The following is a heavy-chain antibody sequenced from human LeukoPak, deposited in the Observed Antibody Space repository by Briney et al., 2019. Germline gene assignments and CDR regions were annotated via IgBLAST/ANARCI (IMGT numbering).Heavy chain of an antibody. CDR3: ARDKFRFDP. Sequence: SETLSLTRTLSCGSLSSSIYYRGWVPQPPGKGLEWIGRIYYSGITYYNPSLKSRVTISVDTSKNQFSLKLSSVTAADTAVYYCARDKFRFDPWGQGTLVTVSS. CDR1: CGSLSSSIYY. D-gene: IGHD2-21*01. V-gene: IGHV4-39*07. CDR2: IYYSGIT. J-gene: IGHJ5*02.